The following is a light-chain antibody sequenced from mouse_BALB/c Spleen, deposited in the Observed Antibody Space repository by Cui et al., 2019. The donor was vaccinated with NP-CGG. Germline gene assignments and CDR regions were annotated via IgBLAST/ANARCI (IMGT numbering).Light chain of an antibody. CDR3: ALWYSNHWL. V-gene: IGLV1*01. CDR1: TGAVTTSNY. CDR2: GTN. J-gene: IGLJ1*01. Sequence: QVVVTQESALTTSPGETVTLTCRSSTGAVTTSNYANWVQEKPDHLFTGLIGGTNNRAPGVPARFSGSLIGDKAALTITVAQTEDEAIYFCALWYSNHWLFGGGTKLTVL.